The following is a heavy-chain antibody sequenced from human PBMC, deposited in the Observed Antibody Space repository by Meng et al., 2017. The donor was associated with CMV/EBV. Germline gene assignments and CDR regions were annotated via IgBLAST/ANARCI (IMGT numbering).Heavy chain of an antibody. CDR3: ARVPPSPVYMDY. J-gene: IGHJ4*02. Sequence: ASVKVSCKASGYTFTGYYMHWVRQAPGQGLEWMGWINPYSGGTNYAQKLQGRVTMTRDTSISTAYMELSRLRSDGTAVYYCARVPPSPVYMDYWGQGTLVTVSS. CDR2: INPYSGGT. V-gene: IGHV1-2*02. D-gene: IGHD2-2*01. CDR1: GYTFTGYY.